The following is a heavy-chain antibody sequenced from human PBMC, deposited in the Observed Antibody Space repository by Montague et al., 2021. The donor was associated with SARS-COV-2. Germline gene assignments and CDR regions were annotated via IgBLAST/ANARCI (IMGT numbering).Heavy chain of an antibody. CDR2: IYYSGST. CDR1: GGSISSSSYY. V-gene: IGHV4-39*07. CDR3: ARVGCLQLLRVCGMDA. D-gene: IGHD6-13*01. J-gene: IGHJ6*02. Sequence: SETLSLTCTVSGGSISSSSYYWGWIRQPPGKGLEWIGSIYYSGSTYYNPSLKSRVTISVDTSKNQFSLKLSSVTAADTAVYYCARVGCLQLLRVCGMDAWGQGTPVTVSS.